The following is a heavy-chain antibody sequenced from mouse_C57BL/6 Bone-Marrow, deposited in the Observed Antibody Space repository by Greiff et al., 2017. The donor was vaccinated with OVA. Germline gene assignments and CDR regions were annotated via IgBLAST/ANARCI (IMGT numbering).Heavy chain of an antibody. D-gene: IGHD1-1*01. J-gene: IGHJ1*03. CDR1: GYTFTDYY. V-gene: IGHV1-26*01. CDR3: ARDFDYYGSKYFDV. Sequence: VQLQQSGPELVKPGASVKISCKASGYTFTDYYMNWVKQSHGKSLEWIGDINPNNGGTSYNQKFKGKATLTVDKSSSTAYMELRSLTSEDSAVYYCARDFDYYGSKYFDVWGTGTTVTVSS. CDR2: INPNNGGT.